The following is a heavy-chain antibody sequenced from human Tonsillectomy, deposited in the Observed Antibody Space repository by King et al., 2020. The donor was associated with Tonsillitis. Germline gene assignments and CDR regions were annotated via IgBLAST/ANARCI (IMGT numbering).Heavy chain of an antibody. V-gene: IGHV3-21*01. J-gene: IGHJ4*02. CDR2: ISGGSIYI. CDR1: GFTFSSYS. Sequence: DVQLVESGGGLVKPGGSLRLSCAASGFTFSSYSMNWVRQAPGKGLEWVSSISGGSIYIYYAYSVKGRFTISRDNAKNSLYLQMNSLRAEDTAVYYCATGYFDYWGQGTLVTVSS. CDR3: ATGYFDY.